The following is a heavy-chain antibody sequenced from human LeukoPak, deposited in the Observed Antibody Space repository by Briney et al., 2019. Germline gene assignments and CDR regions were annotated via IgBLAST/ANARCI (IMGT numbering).Heavy chain of an antibody. Sequence: SSETLSLTCTVSGGSISSYYWSWIRQPPGKGLEWIGSIYHSGSTYYNPSLKSRVTISVDTSKNQFSLKLSSVTAADTAVYYCARRSSNYAVVDPWGQGTLVTVSS. D-gene: IGHD6-13*01. CDR2: IYHSGST. J-gene: IGHJ5*02. V-gene: IGHV4-59*08. CDR3: ARRSSNYAVVDP. CDR1: GGSISSYY.